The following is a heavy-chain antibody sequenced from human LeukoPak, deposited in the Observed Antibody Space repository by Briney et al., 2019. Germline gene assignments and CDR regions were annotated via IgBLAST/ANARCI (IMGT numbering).Heavy chain of an antibody. CDR2: IYYSGGT. CDR1: GGSINGYY. CDR3: ARGGYYDGSGYFDYKYDY. D-gene: IGHD3-22*01. Sequence: PSETLSLTCTVSGGSINGYYWSWIRQPPGKGLEWIGYIYYSGGTNYSPSLKSRLTISLDTSKNQFSLKLSSVTAADTAVYYRARGGYYDGSGYFDYKYDYWGQGTLVTVSS. V-gene: IGHV4-59*01. J-gene: IGHJ4*02.